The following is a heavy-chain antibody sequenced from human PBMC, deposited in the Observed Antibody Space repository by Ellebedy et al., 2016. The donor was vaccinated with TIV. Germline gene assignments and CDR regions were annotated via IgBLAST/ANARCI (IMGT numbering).Heavy chain of an antibody. D-gene: IGHD6-25*01. V-gene: IGHV3-30*18. J-gene: IGHJ3*02. Sequence: GESLKISCAASGFIFGSYGMHWVRQAPGKGLEWVAVISYDGSKKSYADSVKGRFTISRDNSKNTLYLQMNSLRAEDTAVYYCAKDLRQRLPEIAFDIWGQGTMVTVSS. CDR2: ISYDGSKK. CDR1: GFIFGSYG. CDR3: AKDLRQRLPEIAFDI.